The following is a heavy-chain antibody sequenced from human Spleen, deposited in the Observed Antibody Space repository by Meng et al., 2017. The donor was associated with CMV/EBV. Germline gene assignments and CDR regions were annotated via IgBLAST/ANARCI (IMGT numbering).Heavy chain of an antibody. J-gene: IGHJ5*02. V-gene: IGHV3-43D*03. Sequence: GGYLRLSCAAFGFTFDDYAMHWVRQAPGKVREWVSLISWVGGSSYYVDSVTGRFTISRDNSKNSLCLQMNSLRTEDTALYYCAKGGLGGSYYDNCFDPWGQGTLVIVSS. D-gene: IGHD3-22*01. CDR3: AKGGLGGSYYDNCFDP. CDR1: GFTFDDYA. CDR2: ISWVGGSS.